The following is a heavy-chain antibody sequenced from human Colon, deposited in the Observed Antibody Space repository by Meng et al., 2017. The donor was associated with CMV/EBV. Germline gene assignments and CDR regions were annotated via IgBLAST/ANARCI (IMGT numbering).Heavy chain of an antibody. J-gene: IGHJ5*02. D-gene: IGHD2-21*02. CDR3: ARNRLECGGDCYFADS. CDR2: IYDTGTT. CDR1: GFSVSRNY. Sequence: ESLKISCAASGFSVSRNYVSWVRQGPGKGLEWLSVIYDTGTTYYADSVKGRFTVSRDESKNTVFLQMNNLRGEDTAVYFCARNRLECGGDCYFADSWGQGTLVTVSS. V-gene: IGHV3-53*01.